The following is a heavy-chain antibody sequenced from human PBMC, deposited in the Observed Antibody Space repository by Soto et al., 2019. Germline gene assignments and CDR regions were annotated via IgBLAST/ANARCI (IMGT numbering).Heavy chain of an antibody. D-gene: IGHD6-6*01. CDR1: GYLFTSYA. CDR2: INAGSGNT. J-gene: IGHJ6*02. V-gene: IGHV1-3*01. Sequence: QVYLEQSGAEVKQPGASVKVVCKASGYLFTSYAMNWVRQAPGQRPEWMGWINAGSGNTKYSQKFQGRVTITRDTAASTAYMDLSSLRSEDTAVYYCARDRPDGNQYYGMDVWGQGTTITVSS. CDR3: ARDRPDGNQYYGMDV.